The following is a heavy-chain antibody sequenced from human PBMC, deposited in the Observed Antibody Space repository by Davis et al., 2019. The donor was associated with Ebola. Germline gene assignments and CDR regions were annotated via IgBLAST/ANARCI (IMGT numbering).Heavy chain of an antibody. CDR3: ARGSPIVGATLVDY. Sequence: ASVKVSCKASGYTFTSYAMHWVRQAPGQRLEWMGWINAGNGNTKYSQKFQGRVTITRDTSASTAYMELSSLRSEDTAVYYCARGSPIVGATLVDYWGQGTLVTVSS. J-gene: IGHJ4*02. CDR1: GYTFTSYA. D-gene: IGHD1-26*01. V-gene: IGHV1-3*01. CDR2: INAGNGNT.